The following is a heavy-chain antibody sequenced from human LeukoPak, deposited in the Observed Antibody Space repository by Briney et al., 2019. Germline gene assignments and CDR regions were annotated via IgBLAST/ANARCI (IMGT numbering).Heavy chain of an antibody. CDR3: ARDGNYDIRTNADY. CDR2: ISVKNGNT. Sequence: ASVKVSCKTSGYTFTSYGISWVRQAPGQGLEWMGWISVKNGNTNYAQKLQGRVTMTTDTSTSTAYMELRSLRSDDTAVYYCARDGNYDIRTNADYWGQGTLVTVSS. D-gene: IGHD3-9*01. V-gene: IGHV1-18*01. CDR1: GYTFTSYG. J-gene: IGHJ4*02.